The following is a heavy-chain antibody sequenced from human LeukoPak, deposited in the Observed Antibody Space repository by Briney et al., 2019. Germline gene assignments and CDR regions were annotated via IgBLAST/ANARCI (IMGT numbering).Heavy chain of an antibody. CDR2: INHSGST. J-gene: IGHJ4*02. CDR1: GGSFSGYY. CDR3: ARGGRQQQLVLSFVDY. Sequence: SETLSLTCAVYGGSFSGYYWSWLRQPPGKGLEWSGEINHSGSTNYNPSLKSRVTISVDTSKNQFSLKLSSVTAADTAVYYCARGGRQQQLVLSFVDYWGQGTLVTVSS. V-gene: IGHV4-34*01. D-gene: IGHD6-13*01.